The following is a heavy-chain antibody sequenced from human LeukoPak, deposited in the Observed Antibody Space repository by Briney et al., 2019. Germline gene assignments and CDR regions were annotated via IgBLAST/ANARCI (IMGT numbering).Heavy chain of an antibody. V-gene: IGHV3-23*01. Sequence: GGSLRLSCAVSGFTFTSFAMNWVRQVPGKGPEWVSSMSGSGSSTDYADSVKGRFTISRDNSKNTLYLQMNSLRAEDTALYYCAKDAQGLVRGGIYFDFWGQGSLVTVSS. CDR2: MSGSGSST. J-gene: IGHJ4*02. CDR1: GFTFTSFA. CDR3: AKDAQGLVRGGIYFDF. D-gene: IGHD6-19*01.